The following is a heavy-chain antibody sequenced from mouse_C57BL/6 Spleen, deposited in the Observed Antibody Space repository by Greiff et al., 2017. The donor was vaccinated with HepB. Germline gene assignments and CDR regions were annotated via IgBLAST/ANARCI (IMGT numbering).Heavy chain of an antibody. D-gene: IGHD3-2*02. J-gene: IGHJ2*01. V-gene: IGHV5-6*01. CDR2: ISSGGSYT. Sequence: EVKVVESGGDLVKPGGSLKLSCAASGFTFSSYGMSWARQTPDKRLEWVATISSGGSYTYYPDSVKGRFTISRDNAKNTLYLQMSSLKSEDTAMYYCARHRKTAQASGYFDYWGQGTTLTVSS. CDR1: GFTFSSYG. CDR3: ARHRKTAQASGYFDY.